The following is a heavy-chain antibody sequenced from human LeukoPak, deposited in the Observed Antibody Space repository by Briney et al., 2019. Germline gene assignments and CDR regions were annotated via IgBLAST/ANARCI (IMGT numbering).Heavy chain of an antibody. CDR3: ARFSSSWDTEMYYFDY. CDR1: SGSISSSSYY. J-gene: IGHJ4*02. CDR2: IYYSGNT. V-gene: IGHV4-39*07. Sequence: ASETLSLTCTVSSGSISSSSYYWGWIRQPPGKGLEWIGSIYYSGNTYYNPSLKSRVTISVDTSKNQFSLKLSSVTAADTAVYYCARFSSSWDTEMYYFDYWGQGTLVTVSS. D-gene: IGHD6-13*01.